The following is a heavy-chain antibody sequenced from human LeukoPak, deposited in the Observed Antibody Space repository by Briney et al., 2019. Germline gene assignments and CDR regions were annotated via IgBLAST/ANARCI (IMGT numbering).Heavy chain of an antibody. CDR1: GGSISSGDYY. V-gene: IGHV4-30-4*01. CDR2: IYYSGST. J-gene: IGHJ5*02. CDR3: ARDTGYSGSWFDP. D-gene: IGHD5-12*01. Sequence: TSQTLSLTCTVPGGSISSGDYYWSWIRQPPGKGLEGIGYIYYSGSTYYNPSLKSRVTISVDTSKNQFSLKLSSVTAADTAVYYCARDTGYSGSWFDPWGQGTLVTVSS.